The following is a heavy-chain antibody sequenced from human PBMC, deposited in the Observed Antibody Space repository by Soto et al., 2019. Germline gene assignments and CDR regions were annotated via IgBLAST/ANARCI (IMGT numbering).Heavy chain of an antibody. CDR1: GGSISSYY. CDR3: ARASCSSTSCYDQSLAYYYYYYMDV. Sequence: SETLSLTCTVSGGSISSYYWSWIRQPPGKGLEWIGYIYYSGSTNYNPSLKSRVTISVDTSKNQFSLKLSSVTAADTAVYYCARASCSSTSCYDQSLAYYYYYYMDVWGKGTTVTVSS. J-gene: IGHJ6*03. CDR2: IYYSGST. V-gene: IGHV4-59*01. D-gene: IGHD2-2*01.